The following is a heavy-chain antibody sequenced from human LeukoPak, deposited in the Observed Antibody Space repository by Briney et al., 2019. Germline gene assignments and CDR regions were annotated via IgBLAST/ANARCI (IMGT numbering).Heavy chain of an antibody. Sequence: GGSLRLSCAASGFSFSSNSMNWVRQAPGKGLEWLSYISYSSSTIYSADSVKGRFTISRDNSENMLYLEMNSLRAEDTAVYYCARSGPRYHYYESSGPIDYWGQGTLVTVSS. CDR2: ISYSSSTI. J-gene: IGHJ4*02. CDR3: ARSGPRYHYYESSGPIDY. D-gene: IGHD3-22*01. CDR1: GFSFSSNS. V-gene: IGHV3-48*01.